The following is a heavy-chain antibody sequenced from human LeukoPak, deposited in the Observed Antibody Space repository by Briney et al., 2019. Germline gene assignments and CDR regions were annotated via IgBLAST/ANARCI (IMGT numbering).Heavy chain of an antibody. V-gene: IGHV1-18*01. CDR2: ISAYNGNT. J-gene: IGHJ4*02. D-gene: IGHD3-10*01. CDR3: ARGGSITMVREEVDY. CDR1: GYTFTSYG. Sequence: ASVKVSCKASGYTFTSYGISWVRQAPGQGLEWMGWISAYNGNTNYAQKLQGRVTMTTDTSTSTAYMELRSLRSDDTAVYYCARGGSITMVREEVDYWGQGTLVTVSS.